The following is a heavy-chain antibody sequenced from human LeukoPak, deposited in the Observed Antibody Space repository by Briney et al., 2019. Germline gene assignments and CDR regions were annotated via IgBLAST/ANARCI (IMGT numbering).Heavy chain of an antibody. J-gene: IGHJ4*02. CDR2: SRNKAKSYTT. CDR3: ARVGSVAGSDYLDY. V-gene: IGHV3-72*01. Sequence: GGSLRLSCAVSGFTFSDHFLDWVRQAPGKGLEWVGRSRNKAKSYTTEYGAAVKCRFTISRDDSKSTLYLQMNSLKTEDTAVDYCARVGSVAGSDYLDYWGQGTLVTVSS. D-gene: IGHD6-19*01. CDR1: GFTFSDHF.